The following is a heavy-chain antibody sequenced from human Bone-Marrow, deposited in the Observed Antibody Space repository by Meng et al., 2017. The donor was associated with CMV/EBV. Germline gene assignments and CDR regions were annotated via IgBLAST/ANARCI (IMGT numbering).Heavy chain of an antibody. CDR1: GYTFTGYY. V-gene: IGHV1-2*02. CDR2: INPNSGGT. J-gene: IGHJ6*02. Sequence: ASVKVSCKASGYTFTGYYMHWVRQAPGQGLEWMGWINPNSGGTNYAQKFQGRVTMTRDTSISTAYMEMSRLRSDDTAVYYCARGTSLFGVDLYYHYGMDVWGQGTTVTVSS. CDR3: ARGTSLFGVDLYYHYGMDV. D-gene: IGHD3-3*01.